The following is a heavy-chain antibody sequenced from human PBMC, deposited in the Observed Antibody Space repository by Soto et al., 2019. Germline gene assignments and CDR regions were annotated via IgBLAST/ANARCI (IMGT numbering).Heavy chain of an antibody. D-gene: IGHD2-2*01. CDR2: ISSFSNYM. J-gene: IGHJ5*02. V-gene: IGHV3-21*04. CDR1: GFTFNSYR. Sequence: GGSLRLSCAVSGFTFNSYRMNWVRQAPGKGLEWVSSISSFSNYMYYTDSVKGRFTISRDNSKNTLYLQMNSLRAEDTAVYYCAKEKISTSCCNWFDPWGQGTLVTVSS. CDR3: AKEKISTSCCNWFDP.